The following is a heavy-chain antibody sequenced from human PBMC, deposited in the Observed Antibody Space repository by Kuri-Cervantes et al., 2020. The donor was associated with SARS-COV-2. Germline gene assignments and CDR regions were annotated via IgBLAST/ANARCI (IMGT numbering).Heavy chain of an antibody. CDR3: ARAGEDGWVFDY. CDR2: ISSSGSTI. J-gene: IGHJ4*02. D-gene: IGHD5-24*01. CDR1: GFTFSGYS. V-gene: IGHV3-48*04. Sequence: GGSLRLSCAASGFTFSGYSMNWVRQAPGKGLEWVSYISSSGSTIYYADSVKGRFTISRDNAKNSLYLQMNSLRAEDTAVYYCARAGEDGWVFDYWGQGTLVTVSS.